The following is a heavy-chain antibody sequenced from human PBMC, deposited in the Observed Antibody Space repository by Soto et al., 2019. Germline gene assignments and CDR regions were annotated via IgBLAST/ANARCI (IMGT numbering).Heavy chain of an antibody. CDR3: ARNGYCSSTSCWGLDYYYYMDV. V-gene: IGHV1-69*02. CDR1: GGTFSSYT. Sequence: SVKVSCKASGGTFSSYTISWVRQAPGQGLEWMGRIIPILGIANYAQKFQGRVTITADKSTSTAHMELSSLRSEDTAVYYCARNGYCSSTSCWGLDYYYYMDVWGKGTTVTVSS. J-gene: IGHJ6*03. CDR2: IIPILGIA. D-gene: IGHD2-2*01.